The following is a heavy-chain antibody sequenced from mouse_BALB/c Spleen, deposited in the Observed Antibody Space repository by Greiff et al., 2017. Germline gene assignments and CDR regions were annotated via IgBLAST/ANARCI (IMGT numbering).Heavy chain of an antibody. Sequence: EVMLVESGGGLVQPGGSRKLSCAASGFTFSSFGMHWVRQAPEKGLEWVAYISSGSSTIYYADTVKGRFTISRDNPKNTLFLQMTSLRSEDTAMYYCARGGPSGTDYAMDYWGQGTSVTVSS. J-gene: IGHJ4*01. CDR1: GFTFSSFG. V-gene: IGHV5-17*02. D-gene: IGHD3-3*01. CDR2: ISSGSSTI. CDR3: ARGGPSGTDYAMDY.